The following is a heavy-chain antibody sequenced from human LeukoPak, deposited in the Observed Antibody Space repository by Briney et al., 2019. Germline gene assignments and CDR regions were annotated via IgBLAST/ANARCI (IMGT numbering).Heavy chain of an antibody. Sequence: PGGSLRVSCAASGFTFSSYSMNWVRQAPGKGLEWVSYISSSSGTIFYADSVKGRFTISRDNAKNSLYLQMNSLRVEDTAVYYCASVVGATNWPDAFDIWGQGTMVTVSS. J-gene: IGHJ3*02. CDR1: GFTFSSYS. V-gene: IGHV3-48*01. CDR2: ISSSSGTI. CDR3: ASVVGATNWPDAFDI. D-gene: IGHD1-26*01.